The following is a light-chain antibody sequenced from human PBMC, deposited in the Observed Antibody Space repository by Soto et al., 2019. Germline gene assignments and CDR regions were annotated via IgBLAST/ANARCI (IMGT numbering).Light chain of an antibody. Sequence: EIVMTQSPATLSLSPGERATLSCRASQSVSSNFAWYQQKPGQAPRLLIYGASTRATGIPARFSGSGSGTEFTLTISSLQSEDFAVYYSQQYNNGPLYTLGQGTKLEIK. CDR3: QQYNNGPLYT. J-gene: IGKJ2*01. CDR2: GAS. V-gene: IGKV3-15*01. CDR1: QSVSSN.